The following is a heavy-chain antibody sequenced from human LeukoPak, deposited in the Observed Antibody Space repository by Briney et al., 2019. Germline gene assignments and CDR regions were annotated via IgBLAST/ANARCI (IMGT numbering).Heavy chain of an antibody. CDR2: IKSKNAGGTT. J-gene: IGHJ4*02. D-gene: IGHD3-16*01. V-gene: IGHV3-15*05. CDR1: GFPFDSAW. Sequence: GGSLRLSCAASGFPFDSAWMHWVRQAPGKRLERVGRIKSKNAGGTTDYAAPVKGRFTISRDDSRNMVYLHMNSLKTDTAVYYCSTERYYDESLRNDFWGQGTLVAVSS. CDR3: STERYYDESLRNDF.